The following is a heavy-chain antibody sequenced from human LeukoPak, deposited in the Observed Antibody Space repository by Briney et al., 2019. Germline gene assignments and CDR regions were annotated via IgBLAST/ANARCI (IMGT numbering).Heavy chain of an antibody. CDR3: ARGRLRYLDWTRAYSDY. D-gene: IGHD3-9*01. J-gene: IGHJ4*02. V-gene: IGHV1-8*01. CDR1: GYTFTSYD. CDR2: MNPNCGNT. Sequence: GASVKVSCKASGYTFTSYDINWVRQATGQGLEWMGWMNPNCGNTGYAQKFQGRVTMTRNTSISTAYMELSSLRSEDTAVYYCARGRLRYLDWTRAYSDYWGQGSLVTVSS.